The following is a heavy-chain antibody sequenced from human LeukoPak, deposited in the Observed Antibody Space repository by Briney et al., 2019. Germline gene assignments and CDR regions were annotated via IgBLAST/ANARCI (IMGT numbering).Heavy chain of an antibody. D-gene: IGHD7-27*01. Sequence: ASVKVSCKASGNTVTSYYMHWVRQAPGQGLEWMGIINPSGGSTSYAQKFQGRVTMTRDTSTSTVYMELSSLRSEDTAVYYCARSKPWDGMDVWGQGTTVTVSS. V-gene: IGHV1-46*01. CDR3: ARSKPWDGMDV. CDR1: GNTVTSYY. CDR2: INPSGGST. J-gene: IGHJ6*02.